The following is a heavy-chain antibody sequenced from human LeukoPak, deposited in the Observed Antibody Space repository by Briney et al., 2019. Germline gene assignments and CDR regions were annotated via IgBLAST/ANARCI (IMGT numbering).Heavy chain of an antibody. J-gene: IGHJ5*02. CDR3: ARVRFTIFGAVSGRNWFDP. CDR1: GYTFTSYG. V-gene: IGHV1-18*01. CDR2: ISAYNGNT. D-gene: IGHD3-3*01. Sequence: ASVKVSCKASGYTFTSYGISWVRQAPGQGLEWMGWISAYNGNTNYAQKLQGRVTMTTDTSTSTAYMELRSLRSDDTAVYYCARVRFTIFGAVSGRNWFDPWGQGTLVTVSS.